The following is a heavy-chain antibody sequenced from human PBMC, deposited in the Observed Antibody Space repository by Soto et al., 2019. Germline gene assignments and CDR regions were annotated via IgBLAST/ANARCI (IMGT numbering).Heavy chain of an antibody. V-gene: IGHV1-18*01. Sequence: QVQLVQSGAEVKKPGASVKVSCKASGYTFTSYGISWVRQAPGQGLEWMGWISAYNGNTIYAQKVQGRVSMTTDTATSTAYMELRSLRSDDTAVYHCARVNYDNGHAFDVWGQGTMVTVSS. D-gene: IGHD3-22*01. J-gene: IGHJ3*01. CDR1: GYTFTSYG. CDR2: ISAYNGNT. CDR3: ARVNYDNGHAFDV.